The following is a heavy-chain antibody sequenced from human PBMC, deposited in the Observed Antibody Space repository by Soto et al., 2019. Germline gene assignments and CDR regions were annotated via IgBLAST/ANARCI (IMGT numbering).Heavy chain of an antibody. CDR1: GYTFTSYD. CDR3: ARRYCSGGSCYFLGDNWFDP. J-gene: IGHJ5*02. CDR2: MNPNSGNT. V-gene: IGHV1-8*01. D-gene: IGHD2-15*01. Sequence: QVQLVQSGAEVKKPGASVKVSCKASGYTFTSYDINWVRQATGQGLEWMGWMNPNSGNTGYAQKFQGRVTMTRNTSISKDYMELSSLRSEDTAVYYCARRYCSGGSCYFLGDNWFDPWGQGTLVTVSS.